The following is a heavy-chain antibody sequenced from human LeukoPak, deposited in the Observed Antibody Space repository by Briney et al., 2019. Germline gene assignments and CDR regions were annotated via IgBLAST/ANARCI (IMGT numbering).Heavy chain of an antibody. V-gene: IGHV3-9*01. D-gene: IGHD2-8*02. J-gene: IGHJ4*02. Sequence: GGSLRLSCVGSGFSFHNYAMHWVRRPPGKGLEWVSAINWNSDTKAYADSVKGRFTISRDNAKNSLYLQMNSLRAEDTALYYCAKDSGGWWPNYFDYWGQGTLVTVSS. CDR3: AKDSGGWWPNYFDY. CDR2: INWNSDTK. CDR1: GFSFHNYA.